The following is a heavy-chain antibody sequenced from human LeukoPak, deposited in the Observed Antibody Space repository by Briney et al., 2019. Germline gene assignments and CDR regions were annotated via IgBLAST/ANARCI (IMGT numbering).Heavy chain of an antibody. CDR3: AKDDIARGSGSYLDY. CDR2: VSYDEIKE. Sequence: GGSLRLSCAASGFTFSSSAMSWVRQAPGKGLEWVAIVSYDEIKEHYADSVKGRFTISRDNSRNTLYLQMNNLRTDDTAVYYCAKDDIARGSGSYLDYWGQGTLVTVSS. J-gene: IGHJ4*02. V-gene: IGHV3-30*18. D-gene: IGHD3-10*01. CDR1: GFTFSSSA.